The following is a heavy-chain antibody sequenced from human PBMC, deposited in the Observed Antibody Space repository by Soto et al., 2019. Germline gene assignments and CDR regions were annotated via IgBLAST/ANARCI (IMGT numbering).Heavy chain of an antibody. D-gene: IGHD3-3*01. CDR1: CDSIIRIYH. J-gene: IGHJ1*01. V-gene: IGHV4-38-2*01. Sequence: SETLSLTCSVSCDSIIRIYHCAWIRQPPGRGLEWIASIYHTGTTYYTPSLRSRVTISVDTSKNQFSLRLSSVTAADSAVYYCARTDNVGYYQHFGQGNLVTVSS. CDR2: IYHTGTT. CDR3: ARTDNVGYYQH.